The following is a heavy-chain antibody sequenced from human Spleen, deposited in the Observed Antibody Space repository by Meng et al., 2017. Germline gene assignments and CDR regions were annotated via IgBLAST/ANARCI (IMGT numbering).Heavy chain of an antibody. CDR2: VIPIFVTA. Sequence: VQLVQYGVEVQKPGSSGKASCKAAGGTFSDSAINWVRQAPGQGLEWMGGVIPIFVTANYAQKFQGRVTISADRSTSTAYMELSSLKSEDTAVYYCTAGGYGDQYYFDYWGQGTLVTVSS. J-gene: IGHJ4*02. CDR3: TAGGYGDQYYFDY. CDR1: GGTFSDSA. D-gene: IGHD4-17*01. V-gene: IGHV1-69*06.